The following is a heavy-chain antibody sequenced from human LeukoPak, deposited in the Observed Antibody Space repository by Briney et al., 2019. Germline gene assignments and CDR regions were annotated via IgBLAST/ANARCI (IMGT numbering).Heavy chain of an antibody. CDR1: GYTFTSYG. V-gene: IGHV1-69*13. D-gene: IGHD3-22*01. Sequence: ASVKVSCKASGYTFTSYGISWVRQAPGQGLEWMGGIIPIFGTANYAQKFQGRVTITADESTSTVYMELSSLRSEDTAVYYCARGTGDSSGYYYVYWGQGTLVTVSS. J-gene: IGHJ4*02. CDR3: ARGTGDSSGYYYVY. CDR2: IIPIFGTA.